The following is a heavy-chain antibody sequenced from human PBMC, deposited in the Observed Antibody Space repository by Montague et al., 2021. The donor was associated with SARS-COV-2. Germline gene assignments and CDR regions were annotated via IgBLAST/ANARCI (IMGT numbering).Heavy chain of an antibody. D-gene: IGHD2-2*01. Sequence: AISGDRVSSNIATWNWIRQSPSRGLEWLGRTYYRYRRYNDYAESVKSRITIDPDTSKHQFSLHLNSVTPEDTAVYSCARIPVGSKYYFDFWGQGTLVTVSS. CDR3: ARIPVGSKYYFDF. V-gene: IGHV6-1*01. CDR2: TYYRYRRYN. CDR1: GDRVSSNIAT. J-gene: IGHJ4*02.